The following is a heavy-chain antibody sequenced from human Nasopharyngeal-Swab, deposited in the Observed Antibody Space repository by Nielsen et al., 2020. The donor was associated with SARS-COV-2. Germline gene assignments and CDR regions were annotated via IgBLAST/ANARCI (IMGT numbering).Heavy chain of an antibody. CDR1: GYTFTGYY. CDR2: INPNSGGT. Sequence: ASVKVSCKASGYTFTGYYMHWVRQAPGQGLEWMGWINPNSGGTNYAQKFQGRVTMTRDTSISTAYMELSRLRSEDTAVYYCATAPSIFGVVTPSAGGYYYYYGMDVWGQGTTVTVSS. D-gene: IGHD3-3*01. J-gene: IGHJ6*02. CDR3: ATAPSIFGVVTPSAGGYYYYYGMDV. V-gene: IGHV1-2*02.